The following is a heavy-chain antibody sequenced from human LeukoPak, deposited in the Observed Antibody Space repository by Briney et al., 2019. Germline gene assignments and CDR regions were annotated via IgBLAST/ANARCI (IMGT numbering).Heavy chain of an antibody. CDR2: INPSGGST. J-gene: IGHJ5*02. D-gene: IGHD3-10*01. CDR1: GYTFTSYY. V-gene: IGHV1-46*01. Sequence: ASVKVSCKASGYTFTSYYMHWVRQAPGQGLEWMGIINPSGGSTSYAQKFQGRVTMIRNTSISTAYMELSSLRSEDTAVYYCARGSMITMVRGVIKDPNWFDPWGQGTLVTVSS. CDR3: ARGSMITMVRGVIKDPNWFDP.